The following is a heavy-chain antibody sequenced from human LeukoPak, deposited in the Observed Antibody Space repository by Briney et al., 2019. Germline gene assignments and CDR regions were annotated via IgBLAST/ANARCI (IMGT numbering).Heavy chain of an antibody. CDR2: ISSSSSYI. Sequence: GGSLRLSCAASGFTFSSYSMNWVRQAPGKGLEWVSSISSSSSYIYYADSVKGRSTISRDNAKNSLYLQMNSLRAEDTAVYYCARVGIGAFDIWGQGTMVTVSS. V-gene: IGHV3-21*01. CDR3: ARVGIGAFDI. D-gene: IGHD2-21*01. J-gene: IGHJ3*02. CDR1: GFTFSSYS.